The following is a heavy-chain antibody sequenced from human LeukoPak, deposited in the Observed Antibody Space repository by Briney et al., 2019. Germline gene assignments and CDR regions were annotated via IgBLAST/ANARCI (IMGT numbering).Heavy chain of an antibody. CDR2: INAGNGNT. V-gene: IGHV1-3*01. D-gene: IGHD3-10*01. CDR3: ARDQGYYGSGSYNLDY. CDR1: GYTFTSYA. Sequence: ASVKVSCKASGYTFTSYAMHWVRQAPGQRLEWMGWINAGNGNTKYSQKFQGRVTITRDTSASTAYMELRSLRSDDTAVYYCARDQGYYGSGSYNLDYWGQGTLVTVSS. J-gene: IGHJ4*02.